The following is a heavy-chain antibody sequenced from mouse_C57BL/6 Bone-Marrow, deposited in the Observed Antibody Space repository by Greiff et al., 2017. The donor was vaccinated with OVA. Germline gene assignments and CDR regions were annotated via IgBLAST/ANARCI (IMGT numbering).Heavy chain of an antibody. Sequence: VQLQQSGAELVRPGASVKLSCTASGFNIKDDYMHWVKQRPEQGLEWIGWIDPENGDTEYASKFQGKATITADTSSNTAYLQLSSLTSEDTAVYYCTTRSTIVTTHYFDHWGQRTSLTVPS. CDR3: TTRSTIVTTHYFDH. CDR2: IDPENGDT. D-gene: IGHD2-5*01. V-gene: IGHV14-4*01. CDR1: GFNIKDDY. J-gene: IGHJ2*02.